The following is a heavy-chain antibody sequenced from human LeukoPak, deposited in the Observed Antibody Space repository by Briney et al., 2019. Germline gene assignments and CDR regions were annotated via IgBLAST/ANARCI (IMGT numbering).Heavy chain of an antibody. D-gene: IGHD4-23*01. CDR3: AKDPYWTTVVTPTFADY. CDR1: GFTFSSYA. V-gene: IGHV3-23*01. Sequence: GGSLRLSCAASGFTFSSYAMSWVRQAPGKGLEWVSAISGSGGSTYYADSVRGRFTISRDNSKNTLYLQMNSLRAEDTAVYYCAKDPYWTTVVTPTFADYWGQGTLVTVSS. CDR2: ISGSGGST. J-gene: IGHJ4*02.